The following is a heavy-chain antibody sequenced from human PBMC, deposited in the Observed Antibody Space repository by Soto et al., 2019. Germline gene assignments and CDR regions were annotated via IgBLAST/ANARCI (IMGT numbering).Heavy chain of an antibody. D-gene: IGHD3-16*02. J-gene: IGHJ4*02. CDR2: IYYSGST. CDR1: GGSISSGGYY. Sequence: QVQLQESGPGLVKPSQTLSLTCTVSGGSISSGGYYWSWIRQHPGKGLEWIGYIYYSGSTYYNPSLKSRVTISVDTSKNQFSLKLSSVTAADTAVYYCARGYVIGGSYRPYYFDYWGQGTLVTVSS. CDR3: ARGYVIGGSYRPYYFDY. V-gene: IGHV4-31*03.